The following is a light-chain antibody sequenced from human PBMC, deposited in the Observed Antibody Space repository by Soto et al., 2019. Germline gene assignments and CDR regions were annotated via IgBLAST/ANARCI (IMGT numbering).Light chain of an antibody. CDR1: SSDVGGYNY. CDR3: GSYTSSNTLV. Sequence: QSVLTQAASVSGSPGQSITISCTGTSSDVGGYNYVSWYQQHPGKAPKLMIYDVVNRPSGVSNRFSGSKSDNTASLTISGLQAEDEADYYCGSYTSSNTLVFGTGTKLTVL. CDR2: DVV. V-gene: IGLV2-14*03. J-gene: IGLJ1*01.